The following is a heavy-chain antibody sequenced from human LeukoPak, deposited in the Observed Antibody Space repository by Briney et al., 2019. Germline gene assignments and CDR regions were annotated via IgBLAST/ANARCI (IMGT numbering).Heavy chain of an antibody. J-gene: IGHJ3*01. CDR2: IYSSGST. Sequence: SETLSLTSTVSGGSISSSSYYWGWIRQPPGKTLEWIGSIYSSGSTYYNSSLKSRVIILIDTSKNHFSLTLSSVTAADTAVYYCTRSDGYGLVGIWGQGTMVTVSS. CDR3: TRSDGYGLVGI. CDR1: GGSISSSSYY. D-gene: IGHD3-10*01. V-gene: IGHV4-39*07.